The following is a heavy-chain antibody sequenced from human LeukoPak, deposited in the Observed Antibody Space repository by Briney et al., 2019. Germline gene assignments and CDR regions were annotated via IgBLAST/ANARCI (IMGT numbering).Heavy chain of an antibody. Sequence: GGSLRLSCAASGFTFSSYSMNWVRQAPGKGLEWVSSISSSSSYIYYADSVKGRFTISRDNAKNSLCLQMNSLRAEDTAVYYCARDKTMVRGVIAYWGQGTLVTVSS. V-gene: IGHV3-21*01. CDR1: GFTFSSYS. CDR3: ARDKTMVRGVIAY. J-gene: IGHJ4*02. D-gene: IGHD3-10*01. CDR2: ISSSSSYI.